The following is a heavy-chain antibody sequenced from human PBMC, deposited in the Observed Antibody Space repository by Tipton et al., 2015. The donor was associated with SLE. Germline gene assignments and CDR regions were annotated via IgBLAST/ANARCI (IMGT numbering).Heavy chain of an antibody. Sequence: TLSLTCTVSGGSISSSYWSWIRRPPGKGLEWIGSIYHSGSTYYNPSLKSRVTISVDTSKNQFSLRLSSVTAADTAVYYCARRSVYYGSGSYYNYWYFDLWGRGTLVTVSS. CDR3: ARRSVYYGSGSYYNYWYFDL. D-gene: IGHD3-10*01. CDR2: IYHSGST. CDR1: GGSISSSY. V-gene: IGHV4-59*08. J-gene: IGHJ2*01.